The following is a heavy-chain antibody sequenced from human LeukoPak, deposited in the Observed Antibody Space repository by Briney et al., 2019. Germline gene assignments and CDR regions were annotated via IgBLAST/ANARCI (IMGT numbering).Heavy chain of an antibody. CDR2: IYYSGST. V-gene: IGHV4-31*03. J-gene: IGHJ5*02. D-gene: IGHD2-2*01. Sequence: PSQTLSLTCTVSGGSISSGGYYWSWIRQHPGKGLEWIGYIYYSGSTYYNPSLKSRVTISVDTSKNQFSLKLSSVTAADTAVYYCARTKYLKNWFDPWGQGTLVTVSS. CDR1: GGSISSGGYY. CDR3: ARTKYLKNWFDP.